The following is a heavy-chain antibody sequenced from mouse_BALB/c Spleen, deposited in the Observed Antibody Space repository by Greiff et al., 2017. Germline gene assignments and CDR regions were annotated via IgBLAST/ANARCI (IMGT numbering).Heavy chain of an antibody. J-gene: IGHJ4*01. V-gene: IGHV14-1*02. CDR2: IDPENGNT. CDR3: VGRWITTKGDYAMDY. CDR1: GFNIKDYY. Sequence: EVQLQQSGAELVRPGALVKLSCKASGFNIKDYYMHWVKQRPEQGLEWIGWIDPENGNTIYDPKFQGKASITADTSSNTAYLQLSSLTSEDTAVYYGVGRWITTKGDYAMDYWGQGTSVTVSS. D-gene: IGHD2-4*01.